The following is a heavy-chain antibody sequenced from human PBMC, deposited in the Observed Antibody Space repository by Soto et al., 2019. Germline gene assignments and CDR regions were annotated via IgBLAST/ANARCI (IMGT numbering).Heavy chain of an antibody. CDR3: ARRVPVWLQDYYGMDV. D-gene: IGHD2-21*01. J-gene: IGHJ6*02. V-gene: IGHV1-18*01. Sequence: QAQLVQSGAEVKKPGASVNVSCKASGYDYVTYAITWVRQRPGQGLEWMGWISTLNGNTNYAQNFQGRITMTTDTATRIVHLELRSLRSDATAVYYGARRVPVWLQDYYGMDVWGQGTTVTVSS. CDR1: GYDYVTYA. CDR2: ISTLNGNT.